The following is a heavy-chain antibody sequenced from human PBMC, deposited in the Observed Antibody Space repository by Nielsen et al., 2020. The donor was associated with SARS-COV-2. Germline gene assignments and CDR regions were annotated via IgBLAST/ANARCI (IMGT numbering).Heavy chain of an antibody. V-gene: IGHV1-69*13. CDR1: GGTFRNYA. CDR3: ARDGYCTIGVCQLRLGYDMGV. Sequence: SVKVSCKASGGTFRNYAISWVRQAPGQGLEWMGGIIPVFGTTNYAQMFQGRVTITADESTSTAYMELSSLRSEDTAVYYCARDGYCTIGVCQLRLGYDMGVWGQGTTVTVSS. J-gene: IGHJ6*02. CDR2: IIPVFGTT. D-gene: IGHD2-8*01.